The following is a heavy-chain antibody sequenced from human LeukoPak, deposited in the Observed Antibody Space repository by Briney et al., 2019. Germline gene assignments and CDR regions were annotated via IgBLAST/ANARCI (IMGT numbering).Heavy chain of an antibody. CDR1: GLTCSSYD. J-gene: IGHJ3*02. V-gene: IGHV3-48*03. D-gene: IGHD3-22*01. CDR2: ISSSGSSV. Sequence: PGGSLRLSCAASGLTCSSYDMNWVRQAPGKGLEWVSYISSSGSSVYYADSVKGRFTISRDNAKKSLYLQMHSLRAEDTAVYYCARDSHKFDSSGYYPDAFDSLGQGTMVTVSS. CDR3: ARDSHKFDSSGYYPDAFDS.